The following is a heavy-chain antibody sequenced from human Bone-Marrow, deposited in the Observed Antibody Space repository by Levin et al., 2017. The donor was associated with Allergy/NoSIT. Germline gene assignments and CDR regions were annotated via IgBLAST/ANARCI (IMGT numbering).Heavy chain of an antibody. CDR3: ARQPSDTAAFDN. D-gene: IGHD5-18*01. J-gene: IGHJ4*02. CDR1: GGSVNHDY. Sequence: HSQTLSLTCIVSGGSVNHDYWSWIRQPPGRGLEWIAYSHHSGETKYNPSLNGRVTISVDTSRNQVPLRLTSVTAEDTAVYYRARQPSDTAAFDNWGQGTLVTVSS. V-gene: IGHV4-59*02. CDR2: SHHSGET.